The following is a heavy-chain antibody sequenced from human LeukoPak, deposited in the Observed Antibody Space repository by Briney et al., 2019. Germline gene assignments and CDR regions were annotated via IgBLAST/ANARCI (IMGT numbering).Heavy chain of an antibody. CDR3: ARDRADIELTNWFDP. Sequence: ASVKVSCKASGYTFTSYGISWVRQAPGQGLEWMGWISAYNGNTNYAQKLQGRVTMTTDTSTSTAYMELRSLRSDDTAVYYCARDRADIELTNWFDPWGQGTLVTVSS. D-gene: IGHD5-12*01. CDR2: ISAYNGNT. CDR1: GYTFTSYG. V-gene: IGHV1-18*01. J-gene: IGHJ5*02.